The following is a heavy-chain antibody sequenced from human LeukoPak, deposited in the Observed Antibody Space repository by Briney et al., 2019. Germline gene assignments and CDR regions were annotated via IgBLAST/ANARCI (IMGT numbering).Heavy chain of an antibody. CDR2: MNPNSGNT. D-gene: IGHD6-19*01. CDR3: ARDETAVAGG. Sequence: ASVKVSCKASGYTFTTYEIHWVRQATGQGLEWMGWMNPNSGNTGYVQNFQGRVTITRTTSINTAYMELSSLRSEDTAVYYCARDETAVAGGWGQGTLVTVSS. J-gene: IGHJ4*02. CDR1: GYTFTTYE. V-gene: IGHV1-8*03.